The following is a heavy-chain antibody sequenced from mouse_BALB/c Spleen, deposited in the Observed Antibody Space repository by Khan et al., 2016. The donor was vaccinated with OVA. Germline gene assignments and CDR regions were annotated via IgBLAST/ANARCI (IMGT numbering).Heavy chain of an antibody. D-gene: IGHD2-14*01. CDR3: ARGGAAYYRNDGGAMDY. CDR2: INTHSGVP. CDR1: GYTFTTAG. V-gene: IGHV9-4*02. Sequence: LVESGPELKKPGETVRISCKASGYTFTTAGIQWVQKMPGKGLKWIGWINTHSGVPKYAEDFKGRFAFSLKTSASTAYLQITKLKNEETTTYFCARGGAAYYRNDGGAMDYWGQGTSVTVSS. J-gene: IGHJ4*01.